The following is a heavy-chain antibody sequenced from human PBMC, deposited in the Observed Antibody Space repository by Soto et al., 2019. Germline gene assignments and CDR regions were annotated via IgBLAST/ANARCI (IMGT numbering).Heavy chain of an antibody. CDR2: ISGSGDST. D-gene: IGHD6-19*01. J-gene: IGHJ4*02. V-gene: IGHV3-23*01. Sequence: EVQLLESGGGLVQPGGSLRLSCAASGFTFSTYAMNWVRQAPGKGLEWVSGISGSGDSTYYADSVKGRFTVARDNSKNTLYLQMNSLRAEDTAVFYCAKERSSGWSLDYWGQGTLGTVSS. CDR1: GFTFSTYA. CDR3: AKERSSGWSLDY.